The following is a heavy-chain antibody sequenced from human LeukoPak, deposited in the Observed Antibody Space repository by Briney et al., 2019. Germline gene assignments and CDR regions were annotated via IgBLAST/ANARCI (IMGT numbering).Heavy chain of an antibody. D-gene: IGHD3-10*01. V-gene: IGHV1-8*03. CDR1: GYTFTSYD. J-gene: IGHJ4*02. CDR3: ALVGLYGSGSSFFY. Sequence: GASVKVSCKASGYTFTSYDINLVRQATGQGLEWMGWMNPNSGNTGYAQKFQGRVTITRNTSISTAYMELSSLRSEDTAVYYCALVGLYGSGSSFFYWGQGTLVTVSS. CDR2: MNPNSGNT.